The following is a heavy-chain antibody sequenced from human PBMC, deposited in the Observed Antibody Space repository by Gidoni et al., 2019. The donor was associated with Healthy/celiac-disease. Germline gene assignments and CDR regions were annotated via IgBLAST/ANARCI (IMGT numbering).Heavy chain of an antibody. CDR2: TYYMSKWYN. CDR1: GDSVSSNSAA. CDR3: ARDGYYYDSSGYPHYYYGMDV. J-gene: IGHJ6*02. V-gene: IGHV6-1*01. D-gene: IGHD3-22*01. Sequence: QVQLQQSGPGLVKPSQTLSLTCAISGDSVSSNSAAWNWIRQSPSRGLEWLGRTYYMSKWYNDYAVSVKSRITINPDTSKNQFSLQLNSVTPEDTAVYYCARDGYYYDSSGYPHYYYGMDVWGQGTTVTVSS.